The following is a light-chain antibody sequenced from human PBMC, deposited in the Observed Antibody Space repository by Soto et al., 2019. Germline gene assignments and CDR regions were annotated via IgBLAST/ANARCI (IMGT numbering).Light chain of an antibody. CDR3: QQYNSYHT. CDR2: KAS. Sequence: DIPMTQSPSTLSASVGDRVTITCRASQNINNWLAWYQQKPGKAPKLLIYKASSLESGVPSRFSGSGSGTQFTLTISSLQPDDFATYYCQQYNSYHTFGRGTKLEIK. J-gene: IGKJ2*01. V-gene: IGKV1-5*03. CDR1: QNINNW.